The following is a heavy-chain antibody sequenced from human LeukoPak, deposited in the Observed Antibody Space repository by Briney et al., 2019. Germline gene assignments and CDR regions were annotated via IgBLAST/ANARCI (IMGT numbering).Heavy chain of an antibody. CDR2: IYYSGST. J-gene: IGHJ4*02. CDR1: GGSISSHY. Sequence: SETLSLICTVSGGSISSHYWRWIRQPPGKALEWIGYIYYSGSTNYNPSLKSRVTISVDTSKNQFSLKLSSVTAADTAVYYCAHLHYGDYYFDYWGQGTLVTVSS. D-gene: IGHD4-17*01. V-gene: IGHV4-59*11. CDR3: AHLHYGDYYFDY.